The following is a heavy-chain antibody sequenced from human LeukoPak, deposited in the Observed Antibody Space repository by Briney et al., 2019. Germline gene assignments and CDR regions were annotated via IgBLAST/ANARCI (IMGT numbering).Heavy chain of an antibody. CDR1: GFTFSSYG. CDR2: IWYDGSNK. J-gene: IGHJ6*02. D-gene: IGHD3-22*01. V-gene: IGHV3-33*01. Sequence: QPGGSLRLSCAASGFTFSSYGMPWVRQAPGKGLEWVAVIWYDGSNKYYADSVKGRFTISRDNSKNTLYLQMNSLRAEDTAVYYCARMPYYYDSSGYYGLYYYYGMDVWGQGTTVTVSS. CDR3: ARMPYYYDSSGYYGLYYYYGMDV.